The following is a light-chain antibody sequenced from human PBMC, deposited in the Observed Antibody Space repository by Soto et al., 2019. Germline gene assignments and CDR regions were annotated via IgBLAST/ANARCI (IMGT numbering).Light chain of an antibody. CDR3: CSYAGSYTSHYV. CDR1: SSDVGGYKY. CDR2: EVS. V-gene: IGLV2-11*01. Sequence: QSALTQPASLSGSPGQSITISCTGTSSDVGGYKYVSWYQHHPGEAPKLIIYEVSKRPSGVPDRFSGSKSGNTASLTISGLQAEDEADYYCCSYAGSYTSHYVFGTGTKLTVL. J-gene: IGLJ1*01.